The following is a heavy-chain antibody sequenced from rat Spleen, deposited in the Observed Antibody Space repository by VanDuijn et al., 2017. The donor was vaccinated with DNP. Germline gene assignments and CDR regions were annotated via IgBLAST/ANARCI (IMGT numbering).Heavy chain of an antibody. J-gene: IGHJ2*01. CDR3: VRWNSGHFDY. V-gene: IGHV5-58*01. Sequence: EVRLVESGGGLVQPGRSLKLSCVASGFTFSSYWMFWVRQAPGKGLEWVASINTDGGGTYYPDSVKGRFTISRDNAENTVYLQMSSLRSEDMATYYCVRWNSGHFDYWGQGVMVTVSS. D-gene: IGHD4-3*01. CDR2: INTDGGGT. CDR1: GFTFSSYW.